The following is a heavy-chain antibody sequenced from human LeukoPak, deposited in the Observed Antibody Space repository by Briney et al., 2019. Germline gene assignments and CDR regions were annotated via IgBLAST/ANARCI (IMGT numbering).Heavy chain of an antibody. V-gene: IGHV4-4*07. CDR1: GGSISSYY. CDR2: IYTSGST. Sequence: PSETLFLTCTVSGGSISSYYWSWIRQPAGKGLEWIGRIYTSGSTNYNPSLKSRVTMSVDTSKNQFSLKLSSVTAADTAVYYCAREVGYSSGWRINYYFDYWGQGTLVTVSS. D-gene: IGHD6-19*01. CDR3: AREVGYSSGWRINYYFDY. J-gene: IGHJ4*02.